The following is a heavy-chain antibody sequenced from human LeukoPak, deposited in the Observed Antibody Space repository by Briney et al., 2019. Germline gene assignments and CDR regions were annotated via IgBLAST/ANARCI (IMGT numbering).Heavy chain of an antibody. V-gene: IGHV3-11*04. CDR2: ISSSGSTI. Sequence: GGSLRLSCAASGFTFSDNYMSWIRQAPGKGLEWVSYISSSGSTIYYADSVKGRFTISRDNAKNSLYLQMDSLRAEDTAVYYCARASPYYYDSSGLNGDAFDIWGQGTMVTVSS. CDR3: ARASPYYYDSSGLNGDAFDI. J-gene: IGHJ3*02. D-gene: IGHD3-22*01. CDR1: GFTFSDNY.